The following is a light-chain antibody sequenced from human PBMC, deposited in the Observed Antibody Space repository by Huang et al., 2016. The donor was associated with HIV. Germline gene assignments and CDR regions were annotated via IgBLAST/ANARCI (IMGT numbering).Light chain of an antibody. CDR3: QQYGSSSYT. V-gene: IGKV3D-20*01. Sequence: EIVLTQSPATLSLSPGERATLSCRATRRIRNRYLAWFQQKPGLAPRLLIYDASNRAAGIPYRFSGGGSGTDFTLTISRLEPEDFAVYYCQQYGSSSYTFGQGTKLELK. J-gene: IGKJ2*01. CDR1: RRIRNRY. CDR2: DAS.